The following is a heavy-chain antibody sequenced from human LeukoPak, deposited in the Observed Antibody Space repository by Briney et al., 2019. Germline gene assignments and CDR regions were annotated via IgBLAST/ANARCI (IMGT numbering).Heavy chain of an antibody. Sequence: SETLSLTCAVYGGSFSGYYWSWIRQPPGKGLEWIGEINHSGSTNYNPSLKSRVTISVDTSKNQFSLKLSPVTAADTAVYYCAKHDYGGNPWKERIDYFDYWGQGTLVTVSS. V-gene: IGHV4-34*01. CDR1: GGSFSGYY. CDR3: AKHDYGGNPWKERIDYFDY. D-gene: IGHD4-23*01. J-gene: IGHJ4*02. CDR2: INHSGST.